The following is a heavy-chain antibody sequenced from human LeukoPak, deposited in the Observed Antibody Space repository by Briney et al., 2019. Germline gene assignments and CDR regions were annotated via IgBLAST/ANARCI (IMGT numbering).Heavy chain of an antibody. CDR2: IYTSGST. D-gene: IGHD6-13*01. CDR1: GGSISSYY. Sequence: PSETLSLTCTVSGGSISSYYWSWIRQPAGKGLERIGRIYTSGSTNYNPSLKSRVTMSVDTSKNQFSLKLSSVTAADTAVYYCARVIMVPGIAAAGYLDYWGQGTLVTVSS. J-gene: IGHJ4*02. CDR3: ARVIMVPGIAAAGYLDY. V-gene: IGHV4-4*07.